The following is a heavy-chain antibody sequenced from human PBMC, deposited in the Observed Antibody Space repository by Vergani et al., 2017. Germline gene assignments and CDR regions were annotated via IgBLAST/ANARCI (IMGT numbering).Heavy chain of an antibody. J-gene: IGHJ4*02. CDR3: ASKQGACRAAYCHSYDF. Sequence: QVQLQESGPGLVKPSETLALTCTVSGDSVISTDYHLGWIRQPPGKGLEWIGRMDYSGSTSYNPSLESRISISFETPKNQFSLRLTSVTAADTAVYYCASKQGACRAAYCHSYDFWGPGTLVGVSS. CDR1: GDSVISTDYH. CDR2: MDYSGST. V-gene: IGHV4-39*01. D-gene: IGHD2-15*01.